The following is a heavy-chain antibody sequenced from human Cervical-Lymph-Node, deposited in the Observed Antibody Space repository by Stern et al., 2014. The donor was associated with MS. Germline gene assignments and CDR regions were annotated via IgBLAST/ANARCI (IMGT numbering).Heavy chain of an antibody. Sequence: EVQLVESGGGLVQPGGSLRLSCAASGFTFSSYSMNWVHPAPWKGLEWASYISRSSSTIYYADSVKGRFTIARDNAKNSLYLQMNSLGDEDTAVYYCARNPGSQDFYYYYGMDVWGQGTTVTVSS. J-gene: IGHJ6*02. CDR2: ISRSSSTI. D-gene: IGHD1-1*01. CDR3: ARNPGSQDFYYYYGMDV. V-gene: IGHV3-48*02. CDR1: GFTFSSYS.